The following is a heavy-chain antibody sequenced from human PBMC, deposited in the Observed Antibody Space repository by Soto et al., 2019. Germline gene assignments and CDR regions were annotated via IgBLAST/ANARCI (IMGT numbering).Heavy chain of an antibody. V-gene: IGHV1-2*04. J-gene: IGHJ5*02. Sequence: QVQMVQSGAEVKKPGASVKVSCKASGYTFTGYYMHWVRQAPGQGLEWMGWIKPNSGGTNYAQKCQGWVTMTRDTSISTAYMELSRLRSDDTAVYYCARAAGAGSGNGWCDPWGQGTLVTVSS. D-gene: IGHD6-19*01. CDR3: ARAAGAGSGNGWCDP. CDR1: GYTFTGYY. CDR2: IKPNSGGT.